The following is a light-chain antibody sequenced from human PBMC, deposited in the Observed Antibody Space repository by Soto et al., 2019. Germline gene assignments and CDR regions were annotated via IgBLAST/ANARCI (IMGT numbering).Light chain of an antibody. CDR3: QSYDTSNVV. Sequence: NFMLTQPHSVSESPGKTVTISCTGSSGSIVSNYVQWYQQRPGSAPTTVIYEDNRRPSGVPDRFSGSIDSSSNSASLTISGLKTEDEADYYCQSYDTSNVVFGGGTKLNVL. V-gene: IGLV6-57*02. CDR1: SGSIVSNY. CDR2: EDN. J-gene: IGLJ2*01.